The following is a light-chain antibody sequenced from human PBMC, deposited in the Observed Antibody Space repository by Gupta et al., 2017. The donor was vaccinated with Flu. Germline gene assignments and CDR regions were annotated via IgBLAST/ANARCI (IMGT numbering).Light chain of an antibody. Sequence: RVIISCSGSSSNIETNYVYWYQQFPGTAPKVLIYRNSQRPSGVPDRFSGSKSDTSASLAISGLRSEDEADYYCAAWDDSQSAWMFGGGTKVTVL. CDR3: AAWDDSQSAWM. CDR1: SSNIETNY. CDR2: RNS. J-gene: IGLJ3*02. V-gene: IGLV1-47*01.